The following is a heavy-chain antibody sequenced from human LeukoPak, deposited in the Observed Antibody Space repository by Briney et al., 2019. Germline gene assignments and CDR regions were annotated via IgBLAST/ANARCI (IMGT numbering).Heavy chain of an antibody. CDR1: GGTFSSYA. CDR3: ARDRWRTVVTPDDAFDI. Sequence: EASVKVSCKASGGTFSSYAISWVRQAPGQGFEWMGGIIPIFGTANYAQKFQGRVTITADESTSTAYMELSSLRSEDTAVYYCARDRWRTVVTPDDAFDIWGQGTMVTVSS. V-gene: IGHV1-69*13. D-gene: IGHD4-23*01. J-gene: IGHJ3*02. CDR2: IIPIFGTA.